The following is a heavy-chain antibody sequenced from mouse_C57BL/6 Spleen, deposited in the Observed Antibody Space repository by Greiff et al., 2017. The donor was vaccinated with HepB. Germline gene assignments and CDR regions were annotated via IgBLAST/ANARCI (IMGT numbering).Heavy chain of an antibody. V-gene: IGHV2-2*01. CDR2: IWSGGST. CDR3: ARTDYGSSPYAMDY. CDR1: GFSLTSYG. Sequence: VHLVESGPGLVQPSQSLSITCTVSGFSLTSYGVHWVRQSPGKGLEWLGVIWSGGSTDYNAAFISRLSISKDNSKSQVFFKMNSLQADDTAIYYCARTDYGSSPYAMDYWGQGTSVTVSS. J-gene: IGHJ4*01. D-gene: IGHD1-1*01.